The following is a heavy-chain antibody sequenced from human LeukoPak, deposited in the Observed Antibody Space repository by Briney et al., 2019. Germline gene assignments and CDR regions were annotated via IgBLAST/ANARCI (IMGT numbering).Heavy chain of an antibody. CDR1: GFTFSDYA. D-gene: IGHD4-17*01. J-gene: IGHJ4*02. CDR3: AKSVESAVTTNPYFDY. Sequence: PGGSLRLSCAASGFTFSDYAMSWVRQAPGKGLKWVSDISGSGGSTYNADSVKGRFTISRDNSKNTLYLQMNSLRAEDTAVYYCAKSVESAVTTNPYFDYWGQGTLVTVSS. V-gene: IGHV3-23*01. CDR2: ISGSGGST.